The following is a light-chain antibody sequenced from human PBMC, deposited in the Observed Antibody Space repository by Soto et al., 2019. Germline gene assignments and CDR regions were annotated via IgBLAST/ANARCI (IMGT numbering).Light chain of an antibody. J-gene: IGLJ2*01. CDR1: SSDVGGYNY. Sequence: QSALTQPASVSGSPGQSITISCTGTSSDVGGYNYVSWYQQHPGKAPKLMIYNVSNRPSGVSNRFSGSKSVNTASLTISGLQAEDEAHYYCSSFTSNNTVLFGGGTKITVL. CDR2: NVS. CDR3: SSFTSNNTVL. V-gene: IGLV2-14*01.